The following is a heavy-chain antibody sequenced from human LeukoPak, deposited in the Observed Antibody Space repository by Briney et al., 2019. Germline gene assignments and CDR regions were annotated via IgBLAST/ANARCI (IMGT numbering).Heavy chain of an antibody. D-gene: IGHD6-6*01. Sequence: PGGSLRLSCAASGFTFSSYSMNWVRQAPGKGLEWVSYISSSSSTIYYADSVKGRFTVSRDNAKNTVYLQMNNLRVDDTAMYYCVGTIASRGSEYWGQGALVTVSS. CDR2: ISSSSSTI. CDR1: GFTFSSYS. J-gene: IGHJ4*02. V-gene: IGHV3-48*04. CDR3: VGTIASRGSEY.